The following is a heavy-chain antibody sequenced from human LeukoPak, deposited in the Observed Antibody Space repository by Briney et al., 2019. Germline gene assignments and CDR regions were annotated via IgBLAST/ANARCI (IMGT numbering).Heavy chain of an antibody. D-gene: IGHD3-22*01. CDR3: AKPTKMYYYDSGALNY. CDR1: GFTFSSYG. J-gene: IGHJ4*02. Sequence: GGSLRLSCAASGFTFSSYGMSWVRQAPGKGLEWVSSNSGSGGSTYYADSVKGRLTISRDNSKNTLYLQMNSLRADDTAIYYCAKPTKMYYYDSGALNYWGPGTLVTVFS. V-gene: IGHV3-23*01. CDR2: NSGSGGST.